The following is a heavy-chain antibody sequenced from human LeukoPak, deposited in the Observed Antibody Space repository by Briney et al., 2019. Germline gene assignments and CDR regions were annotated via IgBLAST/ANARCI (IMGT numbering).Heavy chain of an antibody. CDR3: ARQYSRSSYFDY. V-gene: IGHV4-59*08. J-gene: IGHJ4*02. Sequence: SETLSLTCTVSGDSISSYYWTWIRQPPGKGLEWIGYVYYSGRTNYNPSLESRVTISVGTSKNHFSLNLTSVTAADTAVYYCARQYSRSSYFDYWGQGTLVTVSS. CDR2: VYYSGRT. CDR1: GDSISSYY. D-gene: IGHD6-6*01.